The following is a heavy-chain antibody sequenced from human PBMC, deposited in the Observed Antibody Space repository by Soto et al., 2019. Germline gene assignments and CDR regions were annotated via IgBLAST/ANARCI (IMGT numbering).Heavy chain of an antibody. V-gene: IGHV4-39*01. CDR2: IYYSGST. CDR3: ARRGGYPTIDY. CDR1: GGSISSSSYY. Sequence: SETLSLTCTVSGGSISSSSYYLGWVRQPPGKGLEWIGSIYYSGSTYYNPSLKSRVTISVDTSKNQFSLKLSSVTAADTAVYYCARRGGYPTIDYWGQGTLVTVSS. D-gene: IGHD1-26*01. J-gene: IGHJ4*02.